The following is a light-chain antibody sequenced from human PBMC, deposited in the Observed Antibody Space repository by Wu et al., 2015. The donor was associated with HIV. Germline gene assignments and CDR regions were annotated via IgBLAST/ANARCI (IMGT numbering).Light chain of an antibody. CDR2: AAS. V-gene: IGKV1-39*01. CDR1: QSISSY. Sequence: DIQMAQSPSSLSAPVGDRVTITCRASQSISSYLNWYQQKPGKAPKLLIYAASSLQSGVPSRFSGSGSGTDFTLTISSLQPEDFATYYCQQYYTTPQGSFGQGTNLEIK. J-gene: IGKJ2*04. CDR3: QQYYTTPQGS.